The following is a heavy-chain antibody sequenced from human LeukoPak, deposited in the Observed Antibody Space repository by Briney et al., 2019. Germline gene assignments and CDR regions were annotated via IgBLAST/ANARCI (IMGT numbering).Heavy chain of an antibody. CDR1: GITFHRFW. CDR3: ARARSGYYNPEN. Sequence: GGSLRLSCSASGITFHRFWMTWVRQAPGKGLEWVANINQDGSEKYYVDSVKGRFSISRDNAKNSLSLQMNSLRAEDTAVYYCARARSGYYNPENWGRGTLVTVSS. D-gene: IGHD3-9*01. J-gene: IGHJ4*02. CDR2: INQDGSEK. V-gene: IGHV3-7*01.